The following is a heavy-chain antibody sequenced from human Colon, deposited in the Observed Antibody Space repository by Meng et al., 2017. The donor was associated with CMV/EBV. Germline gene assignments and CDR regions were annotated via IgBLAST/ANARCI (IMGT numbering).Heavy chain of an antibody. J-gene: IGHJ5*02. CDR2: IIPILGIA. V-gene: IGHV1-69*10. D-gene: IGHD2-2*01. Sequence: SVKVSCKASGGTFSSYAISWVRQAPGQGLEWMGGIIPILGIANYAQKFQGRVTITADKSTRTAYMELSSLRSEDTAVYYCATNYCSSTSCYAHWFDPWGQGTLVTVSS. CDR3: ATNYCSSTSCYAHWFDP. CDR1: GGTFSSYA.